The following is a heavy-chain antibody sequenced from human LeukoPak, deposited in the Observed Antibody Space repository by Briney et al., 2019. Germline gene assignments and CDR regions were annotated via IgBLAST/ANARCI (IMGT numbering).Heavy chain of an antibody. Sequence: GGSLRLSCAASGFIFSSYWMHWVRQAPGKGQVWVSRINTDGSSTSYADSVKGRFTISRDNAKKTLYLQMNSLRDEDTAVYYCVRGAYYFDYWGQGTLVTVSS. CDR1: GFIFSSYW. V-gene: IGHV3-74*01. J-gene: IGHJ4*02. D-gene: IGHD3-16*01. CDR3: VRGAYYFDY. CDR2: INTDGSST.